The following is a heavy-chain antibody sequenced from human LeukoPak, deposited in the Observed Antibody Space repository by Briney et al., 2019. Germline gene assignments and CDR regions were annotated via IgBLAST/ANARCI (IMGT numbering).Heavy chain of an antibody. V-gene: IGHV1-69*05. CDR3: ARDRVTTAGAFDI. CDR2: IIPIFGTA. Sequence: ASVKVSCKASGGTFSSYAISWVRQAPGQGLEWMGGIIPIFGTANYAQKFQGRVTITTDESTSTAYMELSSLRSEDTAVYYCARDRVTTAGAFDIWGQGTMVTVSS. CDR1: GGTFSSYA. D-gene: IGHD4-17*01. J-gene: IGHJ3*02.